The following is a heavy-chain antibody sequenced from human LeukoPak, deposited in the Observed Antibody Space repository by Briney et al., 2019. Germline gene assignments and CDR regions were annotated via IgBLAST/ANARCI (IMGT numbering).Heavy chain of an antibody. CDR2: IIPIFGTA. V-gene: IGHV1-69*13. Sequence: SVKVSCKASGGTFSSYAISWVRQAPGQGLEWMGGIIPIFGTANYAQKFQGRVTITADESTSTAYMELSSLRSEDTAVYYCATGGEDRPPLYYYYGVDVWGQGTTVTVSS. CDR1: GGTFSSYA. D-gene: IGHD3-16*01. J-gene: IGHJ6*02. CDR3: ATGGEDRPPLYYYYGVDV.